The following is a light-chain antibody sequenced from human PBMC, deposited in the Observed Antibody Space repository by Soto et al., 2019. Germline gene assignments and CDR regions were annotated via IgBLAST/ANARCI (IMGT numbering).Light chain of an antibody. CDR2: AAS. Sequence: IVLQQSPGTLSKSPGATGTASCRVSQSVSSSHLAGYQHKPGQAPRLLIYAASSRATGSPDRFSGGGSGTDCTLTISSLEPEDVAVYYCQQYGYSPITFGQGTKLDIK. CDR3: QQYGYSPIT. J-gene: IGKJ5*01. CDR1: QSVSSSH. V-gene: IGKV3-20*01.